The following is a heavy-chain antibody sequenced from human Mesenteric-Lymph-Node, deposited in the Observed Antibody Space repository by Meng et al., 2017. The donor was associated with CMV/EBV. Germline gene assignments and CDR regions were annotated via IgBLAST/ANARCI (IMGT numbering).Heavy chain of an antibody. Sequence: PETLSLTCTVSGGSTSSYYWSWIRQPPGKGLDWIGYIYYRGGPNYNPSLKSRGTISADSSKNQFSLKLNSVTAAATAIYYCTKSAYTGRGWVGMDVWGQGTTVTVSS. CDR2: IYYRGGP. D-gene: IGHD3-16*01. CDR3: TKSAYTGRGWVGMDV. J-gene: IGHJ6*02. CDR1: GGSTSSYY. V-gene: IGHV4-59*01.